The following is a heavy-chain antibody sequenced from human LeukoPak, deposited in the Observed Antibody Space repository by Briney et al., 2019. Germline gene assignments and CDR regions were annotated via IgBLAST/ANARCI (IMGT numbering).Heavy chain of an antibody. CDR1: GFTFSRFE. Sequence: GGSLRLSCVASGFTFSRFEMNWVRQAPGKGLEWVSYISGSGSSIYYADSVKGRFTISRDYAKNSLYLQMNSLRGEDTAVYYCARDMGYCSSSNCYTYYLDYWGQGTLVTVSS. CDR2: ISGSGSSI. J-gene: IGHJ4*02. D-gene: IGHD2-2*01. V-gene: IGHV3-48*03. CDR3: ARDMGYCSSSNCYTYYLDY.